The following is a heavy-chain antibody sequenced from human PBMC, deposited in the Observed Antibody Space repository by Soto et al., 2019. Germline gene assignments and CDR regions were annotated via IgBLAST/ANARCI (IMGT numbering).Heavy chain of an antibody. CDR3: ASHRILVVVSPSPSVFDS. J-gene: IGHJ4*02. V-gene: IGHV4-39*01. D-gene: IGHD2-21*02. CDR1: GGSIGSDHYY. CDR2: IYYSGDT. Sequence: SETLSLTCTVSGGSIGSDHYYWGWIRQSPGKGLEWTASIYYSGDTYFNPSLRSRVSISVDTSKNQFSLNANSMTAADTAIYFCASHRILVVVSPSPSVFDSWDQGSLVTVSS.